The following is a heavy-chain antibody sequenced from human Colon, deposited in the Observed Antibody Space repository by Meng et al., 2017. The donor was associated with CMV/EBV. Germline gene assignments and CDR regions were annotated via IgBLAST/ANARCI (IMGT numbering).Heavy chain of an antibody. D-gene: IGHD3-3*01. CDR1: GDSISNTEYF. V-gene: IGHV4-39*07. J-gene: IGHJ4*02. CDR2: TYQSGRT. CDR3: ARQAGRTVFGVIIPAYFDY. Sequence: SETLSLTCNVSGDSISNTEYFWGWIRQPPGKGLEWVGTTYQSGRTYVKPSLKSQVTISLDTSKNQVSLKVTSVTAADTAVYYCARQAGRTVFGVIIPAYFDYWGQGTLVTVSS.